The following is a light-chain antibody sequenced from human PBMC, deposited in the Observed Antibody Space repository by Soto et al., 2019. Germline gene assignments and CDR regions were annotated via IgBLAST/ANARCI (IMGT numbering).Light chain of an antibody. CDR1: QSISDT. CDR3: QQYDSSPRT. J-gene: IGKJ1*01. Sequence: EIVMTQSPATLSVSPGGRATFSCRASQSISDTLAWYQQKPGQAPRLLISGASSRAADIPDRFSGSGSGTDFTLTINRLEPEDFAVYYCQQYDSSPRTFGQGTKVDIK. CDR2: GAS. V-gene: IGKV3-20*01.